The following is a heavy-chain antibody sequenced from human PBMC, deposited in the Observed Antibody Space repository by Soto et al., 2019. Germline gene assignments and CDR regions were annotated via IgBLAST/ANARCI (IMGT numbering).Heavy chain of an antibody. CDR1: GFTLSSYA. CDR2: ISYDGSNK. D-gene: IGHD5-12*01. CDR3: ARDSVEMATLECYFDY. Sequence: GGSLRLSCAASGFTLSSYAMHWVRQAPGKGLEWVAVISYDGSNKYYADSVKGRFTISRDNSKNTLYLQMNSLRAEDTAVYYCARDSVEMATLECYFDYWGQGTLVTVSS. V-gene: IGHV3-30-3*01. J-gene: IGHJ4*02.